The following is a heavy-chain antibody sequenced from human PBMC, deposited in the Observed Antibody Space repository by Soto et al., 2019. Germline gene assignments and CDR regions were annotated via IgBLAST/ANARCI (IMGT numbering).Heavy chain of an antibody. Sequence: PGESLKISCQCSGYRFTNYWIGWVRQMPGKGLEWMGIIYPGDSDTRYSPSFQGQVTISVDKSINTAFLQWNTLKASDTAMYYCARSRRGAYSSGWYSLSGYYNYGIDVWGQGTKVTVSS. V-gene: IGHV5-51*01. CDR2: IYPGDSDT. D-gene: IGHD6-19*01. CDR3: ARSRRGAYSSGWYSLSGYYNYGIDV. J-gene: IGHJ6*02. CDR1: GYRFTNYW.